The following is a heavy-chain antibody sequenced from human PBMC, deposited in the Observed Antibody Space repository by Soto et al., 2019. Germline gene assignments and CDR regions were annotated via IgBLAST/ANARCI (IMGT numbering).Heavy chain of an antibody. CDR1: GFTFSSYA. J-gene: IGHJ4*02. V-gene: IGHV3-23*01. CDR3: AKVPGAMVRGAATYYYFDY. D-gene: IGHD3-10*01. Sequence: GGSLRLSCAASGFTFSSYAMSWVRQAPGKGLEWVSAISGSGGSTYYADSVKGRFTISRDNSKNTLYLQMNSLRAEDTAVYYCAKVPGAMVRGAATYYYFDYWGQGTLVTVSS. CDR2: ISGSGGST.